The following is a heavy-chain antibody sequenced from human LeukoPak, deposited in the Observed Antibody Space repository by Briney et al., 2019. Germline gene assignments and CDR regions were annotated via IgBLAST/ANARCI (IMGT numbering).Heavy chain of an antibody. Sequence: GGSLRLSCAASGFTFSSYDMHWVRQVTGKGLEWVSSIGTTGDTHYAVSGKGRFTISRENAKNSLYLQMSSLSAGDTAVYYCARSFYGDYPYWGQGTLVTVSS. CDR2: IGTTGDT. CDR1: GFTFSSYD. D-gene: IGHD4-17*01. CDR3: ARSFYGDYPY. J-gene: IGHJ4*02. V-gene: IGHV3-13*01.